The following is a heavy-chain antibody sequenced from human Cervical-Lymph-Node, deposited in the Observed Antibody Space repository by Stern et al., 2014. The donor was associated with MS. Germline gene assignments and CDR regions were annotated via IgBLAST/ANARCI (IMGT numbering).Heavy chain of an antibody. V-gene: IGHV1-18*01. CDR3: ARDKREGDY. D-gene: IGHD1-26*01. CDR2: LDVYSGNT. CDR1: GYTFGSYG. Sequence: QVQLVESGAEVKKPGASVKVSCKASGYTFGSYGFHWVRQAPGQGPQWMGWLDVYSGNTKNAQMFQGRVTLTTDTSTNTAYMELRSLKPDDTAMYYCARDKREGDYWGQGTLVTVSS. J-gene: IGHJ4*02.